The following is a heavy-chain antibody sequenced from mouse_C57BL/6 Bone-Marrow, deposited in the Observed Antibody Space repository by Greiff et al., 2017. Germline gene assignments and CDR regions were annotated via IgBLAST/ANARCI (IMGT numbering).Heavy chain of an antibody. CDR3: ARSVLLRSLDY. D-gene: IGHD1-1*01. Sequence: VQLQESGPELVKPGASVKISCKASGYTFTDYYINWVKQRPGQGLEWIGWIYPGSGNTKYNEKLKGKATLTVDTYSSTAYMQLSSLTSEDSAVYFCARSVLLRSLDYWGQGTTLTVSS. V-gene: IGHV1-84*01. J-gene: IGHJ2*01. CDR1: GYTFTDYY. CDR2: IYPGSGNT.